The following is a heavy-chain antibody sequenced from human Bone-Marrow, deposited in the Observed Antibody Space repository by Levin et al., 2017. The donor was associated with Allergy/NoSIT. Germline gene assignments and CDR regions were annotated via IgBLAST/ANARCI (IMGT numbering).Heavy chain of an antibody. CDR3: AKGVRVAVAGFDY. V-gene: IGHV3-23*01. Sequence: GESLKISCAASGFTFSSYAMSWVRQAPGKGLEWVSAISGSGGSTYYADSVKGRFTISRDNSKNTLYLQMNSLRAEDTAVYYCAKGVRVAVAGFDYWGQGTLVTVSS. CDR1: GFTFSSYA. D-gene: IGHD6-19*01. J-gene: IGHJ4*02. CDR2: ISGSGGST.